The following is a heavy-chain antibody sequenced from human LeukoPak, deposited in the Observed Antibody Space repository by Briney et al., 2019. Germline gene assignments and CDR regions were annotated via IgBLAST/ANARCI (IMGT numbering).Heavy chain of an antibody. CDR3: ARDSNSYGSGATIDH. V-gene: IGHV4-31*03. J-gene: IGHJ4*02. CDR1: GGSISSGGYY. CDR2: IYYSGST. D-gene: IGHD3-10*01. Sequence: SQTLSLTCTVSGGSISSGGYYWSWIRQHPGKGLEWIGYIYYSGSTYYNPSLKSRVTISVDTSKNQFSLKLSSVTAADTAVYYCARDSNSYGSGATIDHWGQGTLVTVSS.